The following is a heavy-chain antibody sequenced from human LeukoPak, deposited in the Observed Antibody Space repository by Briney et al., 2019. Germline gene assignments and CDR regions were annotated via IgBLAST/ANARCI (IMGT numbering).Heavy chain of an antibody. CDR2: IRYDGSNK. Sequence: GGSLRLXCAASGFTYSSYGMHWVRQAPGKGLEWVAFIRYDGSNKYYADSVKGRFTISRDNSKNTLYLQMNSLRAEDTAVYYCAKDGDYYGSGSRPHDYWGQGTLVTVSS. CDR3: AKDGDYYGSGSRPHDY. CDR1: GFTYSSYG. V-gene: IGHV3-30*02. D-gene: IGHD3-10*01. J-gene: IGHJ4*02.